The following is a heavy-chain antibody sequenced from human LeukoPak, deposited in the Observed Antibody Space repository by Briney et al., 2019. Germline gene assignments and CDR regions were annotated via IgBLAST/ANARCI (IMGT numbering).Heavy chain of an antibody. CDR1: GFTFSNYA. Sequence: GGSLRLSCAASGFTFSNYAMYWVRQAPGKGLEWVANIKQDGSVKQYVDSIKGRFTISRDNAKNTLYLQMDSLRVEDTAVYYCARFSRVEWSFWGQGTLVTVSS. V-gene: IGHV3-7*01. CDR2: IKQDGSVK. D-gene: IGHD3-3*01. CDR3: ARFSRVEWSF. J-gene: IGHJ4*02.